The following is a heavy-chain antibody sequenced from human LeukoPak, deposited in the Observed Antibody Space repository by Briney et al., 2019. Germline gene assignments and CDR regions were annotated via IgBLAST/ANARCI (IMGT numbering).Heavy chain of an antibody. Sequence: PGGSLRLSCAASGFTFSSYAMSWVRQAPGKGLEWVSAISGSGGSTYYAGSVKGRFTISRDNSKNTLYLQMNSLRAEDTAVYYCALSPFIAAAAQQVGGQGTLVTVSS. J-gene: IGHJ4*02. CDR1: GFTFSSYA. CDR3: ALSPFIAAAAQQV. D-gene: IGHD6-13*01. V-gene: IGHV3-23*01. CDR2: ISGSGGST.